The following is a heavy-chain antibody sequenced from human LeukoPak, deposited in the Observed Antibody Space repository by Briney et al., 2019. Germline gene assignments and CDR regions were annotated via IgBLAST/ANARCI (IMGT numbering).Heavy chain of an antibody. CDR2: IIPIFGTA. V-gene: IGHV1-69*13. D-gene: IGHD3-22*01. Sequence: SVKVSCKASGGTFSSYAISWVRQAPGQGLEWMGGIIPIFGTANYAQKFQGRVTITADESTSTAYMELSSLRSEDTAVYYCARELRPYYYDSSGYLAYYYYGMDVWGQGTTVTVSS. CDR3: ARELRPYYYDSSGYLAYYYYGMDV. CDR1: GGTFSSYA. J-gene: IGHJ6*02.